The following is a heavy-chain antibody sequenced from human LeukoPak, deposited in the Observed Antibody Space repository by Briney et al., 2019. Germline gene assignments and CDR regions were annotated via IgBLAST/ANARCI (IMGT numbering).Heavy chain of an antibody. CDR3: ARDLGYCSGGSCYPWFDP. D-gene: IGHD2-15*01. J-gene: IGHJ5*02. V-gene: IGHV4-59*01. CDR2: IYYSGST. CDR1: GVSISSYY. Sequence: SETLSLTCTVTGVSISSYYWSWIRQPPGGRLGWIGHIYYSGSTNHNPSLKSRATISVDTSKNQFSLKLNSVTAADTAVYYCARDLGYCSGGSCYPWFDPWGQGTLVTVSS.